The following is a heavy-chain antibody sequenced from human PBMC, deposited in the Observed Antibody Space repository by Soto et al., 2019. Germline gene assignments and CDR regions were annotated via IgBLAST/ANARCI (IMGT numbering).Heavy chain of an antibody. V-gene: IGHV3-23*01. CDR2: IGGSGGRT. Sequence: PGGSLRLSCAGYGFTFSSHAMSWVRQAPGKGLEWVSSIGGSGGRTSYADSVKGRFTISRDNSKNTLYLQMNSLRVDDTAIYYCAKKGYDSSGNFYYYGMDVWGQGTTVTVSS. CDR1: GFTFSSHA. CDR3: AKKGYDSSGNFYYYGMDV. J-gene: IGHJ6*02. D-gene: IGHD6-25*01.